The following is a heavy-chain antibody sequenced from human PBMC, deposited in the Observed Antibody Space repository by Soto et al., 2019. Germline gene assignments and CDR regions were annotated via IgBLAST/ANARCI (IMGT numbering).Heavy chain of an antibody. V-gene: IGHV1-2*02. Sequence: SVKVSCKASGYTFTGHYIHWVRQAPEQGPEWMGEIGPESGATRYAQKFQGRVTMTRDTSITTVYMELKNLSPDDTAVYYCARQPGYISDWHYFDLWGQGSLVSVSS. CDR2: IGPESGAT. CDR3: ARQPGYISDWHYFDL. J-gene: IGHJ4*02. CDR1: GYTFTGHY. D-gene: IGHD2-21*02.